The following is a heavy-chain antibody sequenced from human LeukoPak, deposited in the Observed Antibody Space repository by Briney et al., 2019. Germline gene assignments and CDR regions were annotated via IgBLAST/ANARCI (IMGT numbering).Heavy chain of an antibody. CDR3: VKDAAAAGTASDY. V-gene: IGHV3-64D*06. J-gene: IGHJ4*02. Sequence: GGSLRLSCSASGCTFSSYAMHWVRQAPGKGLEYVSAISGNGGSTYYADSVKGRFTISRDNSKNTLYLQMSGLRAEDTAVYYCVKDAAAAGTASDYWGQGTLVTVSS. D-gene: IGHD6-13*01. CDR1: GCTFSSYA. CDR2: ISGNGGST.